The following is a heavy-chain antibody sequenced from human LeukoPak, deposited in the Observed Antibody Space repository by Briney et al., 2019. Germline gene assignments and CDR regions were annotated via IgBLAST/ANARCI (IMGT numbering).Heavy chain of an antibody. D-gene: IGHD3-22*01. V-gene: IGHV5-51*01. CDR2: IYPGDSNT. J-gene: IGHJ3*02. Sequence: GESLKISCKGSEYSFTTYWIGWVRQMPGKGLEWMGIIYPGDSNTRYSPSFQGQVTMSADKSISTAYLQWRTLKASDTAMYYCARRGYYSYDAFDIWGQGTMVTVSS. CDR3: ARRGYYSYDAFDI. CDR1: EYSFTTYW.